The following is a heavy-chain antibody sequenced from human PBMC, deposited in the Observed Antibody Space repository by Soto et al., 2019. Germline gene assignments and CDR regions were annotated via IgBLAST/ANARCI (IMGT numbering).Heavy chain of an antibody. CDR2: TYYRSKWYN. Sequence: SQTLSLTCAISGDSVSSNSAAWNWLRQSPSRGLEWLGRTYYRSKWYNDYAVSVKSRITINPDTSKNQFSLQLNSVTPEDTAVYYCARAQLELRYYYYYYMDVWGKGTTVTVSS. V-gene: IGHV6-1*01. J-gene: IGHJ6*03. CDR3: ARAQLELRYYYYYYMDV. CDR1: GDSVSSNSAA. D-gene: IGHD1-7*01.